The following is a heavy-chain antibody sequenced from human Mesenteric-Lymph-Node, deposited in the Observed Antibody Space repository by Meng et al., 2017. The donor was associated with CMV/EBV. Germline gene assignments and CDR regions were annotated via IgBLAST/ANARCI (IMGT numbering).Heavy chain of an antibody. Sequence: ASGFTFSDSTMNWVRQAPGKGLEWVSSISSGSGYMYYTDSVKGRFTISRDNAKNSLYLQTNSLRAEDTAVYYCVREVGYAYGGFDFWGQGTLVTVSS. D-gene: IGHD5-18*01. V-gene: IGHV3-21*01. CDR1: GFTFSDST. CDR3: VREVGYAYGGFDF. J-gene: IGHJ4*02. CDR2: ISSGSGYM.